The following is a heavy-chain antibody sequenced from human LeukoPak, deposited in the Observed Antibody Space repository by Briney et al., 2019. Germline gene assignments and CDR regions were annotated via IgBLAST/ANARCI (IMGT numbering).Heavy chain of an antibody. Sequence: SETLSLTCAVYGGSFSGYYWSWIRQPPGKGLEWIGEINHSGSTNYNPSLKSRVTISVATSKNQFSLKLSSVTAADTAVYYCARGRRIAARSYFDYWGQGTLVTVSS. CDR2: INHSGST. D-gene: IGHD6-6*01. V-gene: IGHV4-34*01. J-gene: IGHJ4*02. CDR3: ARGRRIAARSYFDY. CDR1: GGSFSGYY.